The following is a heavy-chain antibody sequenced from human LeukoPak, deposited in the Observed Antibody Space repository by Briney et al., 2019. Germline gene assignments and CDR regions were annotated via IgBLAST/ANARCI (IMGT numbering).Heavy chain of an antibody. CDR2: IYYSGST. V-gene: IGHV4-59*01. Sequence: SETLSLTCTVSGGSISSFYCSWIRQPPGKGLEWIGYIYYSGSTNYNPSLKSRVTISVDTSKNQFSLKLSSVTAADTAVYYCARLRADYLDYWGQGTLVTVSS. CDR1: GGSISSFY. D-gene: IGHD5-24*01. J-gene: IGHJ4*02. CDR3: ARLRADYLDY.